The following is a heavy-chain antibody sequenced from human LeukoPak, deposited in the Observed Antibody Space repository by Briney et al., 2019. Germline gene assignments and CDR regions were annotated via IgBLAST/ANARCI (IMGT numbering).Heavy chain of an antibody. CDR3: ARDVGGFDY. CDR2: IYYSGST. Sequence: SETLSLTCTVSGGSISSYYWSWIRQPPGKGLEWIGYIYYSGSTNYNPSLKGRVTISVDTSKNQFSLKLSSVTAADTAVYYCARDVGGFDYWGQGTLVTVSS. J-gene: IGHJ4*02. V-gene: IGHV4-59*01. CDR1: GGSISSYY.